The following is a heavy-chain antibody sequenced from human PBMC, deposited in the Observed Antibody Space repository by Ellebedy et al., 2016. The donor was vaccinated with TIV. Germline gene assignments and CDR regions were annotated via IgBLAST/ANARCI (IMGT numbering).Heavy chain of an antibody. Sequence: GESLKISXAASGFTFTTYGMHWVRQAPGKGLEWVALISFDGSNTYYTDSVKGRFTISRDNSKSTLYLQMHSLRAEDTAVYYCAKDRLTGSGTSDALDVWGQGTMVTVSS. CDR1: GFTFTTYG. J-gene: IGHJ3*01. D-gene: IGHD1-26*01. CDR2: ISFDGSNT. CDR3: AKDRLTGSGTSDALDV. V-gene: IGHV3-30*18.